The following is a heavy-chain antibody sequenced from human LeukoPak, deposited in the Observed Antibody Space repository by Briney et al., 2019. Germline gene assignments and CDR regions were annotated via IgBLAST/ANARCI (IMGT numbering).Heavy chain of an antibody. D-gene: IGHD3-10*01. CDR3: VKDGYAYGSVFDY. CDR2: ISSNGGST. CDR1: GFTFSNYA. Sequence: GGSLRLSCSASGFTFSNYAMHWVRQAPGKGLEYVSAISSNGGSTYFADSVKGRFTISRDNSKSTLYLQMSSLRAEDTAMYYCVKDGYAYGSVFDYWGQGTLVTVSS. V-gene: IGHV3-64D*06. J-gene: IGHJ4*02.